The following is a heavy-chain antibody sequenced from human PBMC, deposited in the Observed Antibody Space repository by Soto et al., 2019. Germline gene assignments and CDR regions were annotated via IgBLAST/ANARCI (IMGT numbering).Heavy chain of an antibody. CDR3: ARYPRSAGTGGNAFDT. J-gene: IGHJ3*02. CDR2: INEDDSER. CDR1: GFTFRIYC. V-gene: IGHV3-7*01. Sequence: GGSLTLSCTASGFTFRIYCMDWVRQAPGKGLEWVANINEDDSERNYVDSAKGRFTISRDNAKNSLYLQMSSLGVEDTAVYYCARYPRSAGTGGNAFDTWGQGKLV. D-gene: IGHD2-8*02.